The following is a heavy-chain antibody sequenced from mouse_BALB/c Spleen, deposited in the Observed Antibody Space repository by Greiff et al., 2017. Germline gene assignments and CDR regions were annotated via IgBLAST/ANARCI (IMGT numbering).Heavy chain of an antibody. Sequence: VQLKESGAELVKPGASVKLSCTASGFNIKDTYMHWVKQRPEQGLEWIGRIDPANGNTKYDPKFQGKATITADTSSNTAYLQLSSLTSEDTAVYYCARGGLYYGNYAMDYWGQGTSVTVSS. CDR2: IDPANGNT. J-gene: IGHJ4*01. CDR3: ARGGLYYGNYAMDY. CDR1: GFNIKDTY. D-gene: IGHD2-1*01. V-gene: IGHV14-3*02.